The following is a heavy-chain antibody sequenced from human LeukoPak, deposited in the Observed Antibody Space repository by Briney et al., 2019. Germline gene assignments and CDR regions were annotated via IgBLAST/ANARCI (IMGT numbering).Heavy chain of an antibody. D-gene: IGHD3-22*01. V-gene: IGHV4-59*08. J-gene: IGHJ4*02. CDR3: ARHYYDSSGYYHHDY. Sequence: SETLSLTCTVSGGSISSYYWSWIRQPPGKGLEWIGYIYYSGSTNYNPSLKSRVTISVDTSKNQLSLKLSSVTAADTAVYYCARHYYDSSGYYHHDYWGQGTLVTVSS. CDR2: IYYSGST. CDR1: GGSISSYY.